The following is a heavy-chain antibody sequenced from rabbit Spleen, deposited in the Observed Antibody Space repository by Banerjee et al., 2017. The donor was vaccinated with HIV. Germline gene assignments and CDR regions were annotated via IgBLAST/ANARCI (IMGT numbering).Heavy chain of an antibody. CDR1: GFSFSSNYY. CDR2: INTATGKA. Sequence: QSLEESGGDLVKPGASLTLTCTASGFSFSSNYYMCWVRQAPGKGLEWIACINTATGKAVYASWAKGRFTISKTSSTTVTLQMTSLTAADTATYFCARDSASSFSSYGMDLWGPGTLVTVS. V-gene: IGHV1S40*01. CDR3: ARDSASSFSSYGMDL. D-gene: IGHD8-1*01. J-gene: IGHJ6*01.